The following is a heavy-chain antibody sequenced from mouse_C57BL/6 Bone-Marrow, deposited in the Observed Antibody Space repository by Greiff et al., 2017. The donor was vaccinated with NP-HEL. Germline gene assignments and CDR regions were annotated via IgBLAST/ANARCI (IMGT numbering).Heavy chain of an antibody. CDR1: GFTFSSYA. CDR3: TRDLRPAWFAY. Sequence: EVKLMESGEGLVKPGGSLKLSCAASGFTFSSYAMSWVRQTPEKRLEWVAYISSGGDYIYYADTVKGRFTISRDNARNTLYLQMSSLKSEDTAMYYCTRDLRPAWFAYWGQGTLVTVSA. V-gene: IGHV5-9-1*02. J-gene: IGHJ3*01. CDR2: ISSGGDYI. D-gene: IGHD2-12*01.